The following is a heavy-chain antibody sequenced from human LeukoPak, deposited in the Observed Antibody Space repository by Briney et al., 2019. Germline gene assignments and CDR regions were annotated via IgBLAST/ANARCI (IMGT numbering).Heavy chain of an antibody. J-gene: IGHJ4*02. D-gene: IGHD5-18*01. CDR2: IKSKTDGGTT. V-gene: IGHV3-15*01. CDR1: GFTFTIAW. CDR3: ATGGYIYVYSFHY. Sequence: PGGSLRLSCAASGFTFTIAWMTWVRQAPGEGLDWVGRIKSKTDGGTTDYAAPVKGRFTISRDDSKNTLYLQINSLKTEDTAVYYCATGGYIYVYSFHYWGQGTLVTVSS.